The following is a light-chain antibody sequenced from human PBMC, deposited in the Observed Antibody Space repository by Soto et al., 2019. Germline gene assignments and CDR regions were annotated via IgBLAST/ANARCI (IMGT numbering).Light chain of an antibody. CDR2: DAS. CDR3: QQYNSYSPSFA. Sequence: DIQMTQSPSTLSASVGDRVTITCRASQSISSWLAWYQQKPGKAPKLLIYDASSLESGVTSRLSGRGSGTEFTLTISSLQPDDFATYCCQQYNSYSPSFALGPGTKVDI. V-gene: IGKV1-5*01. J-gene: IGKJ3*01. CDR1: QSISSW.